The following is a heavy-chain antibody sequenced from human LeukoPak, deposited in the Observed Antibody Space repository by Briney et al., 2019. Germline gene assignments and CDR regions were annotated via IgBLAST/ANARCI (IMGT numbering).Heavy chain of an antibody. CDR3: ARASSGWPFDY. J-gene: IGHJ4*02. Sequence: SETLSLTCTVSGGSISSGGYYWSWIRQPPGKGLEWIGYIYHSGSTYYNPSLKSRVTISVDTSKNQFSLKLSSVTAADTAVYYCARASSGWPFDYWGQGTLVTVSS. CDR1: GGSISSGGYY. V-gene: IGHV4-30-2*01. D-gene: IGHD6-19*01. CDR2: IYHSGST.